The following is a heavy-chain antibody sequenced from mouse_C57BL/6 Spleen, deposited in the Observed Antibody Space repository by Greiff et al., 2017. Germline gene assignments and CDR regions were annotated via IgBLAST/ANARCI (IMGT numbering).Heavy chain of an antibody. V-gene: IGHV2-2*01. CDR2: IWSGGST. J-gene: IGHJ4*01. CDR3: ARDSRLLHPLGAMDD. Sequence: VKLTESGPGLVQPSQSLSITCTAPGFSLTSYGVHWVRQSPGKGLEWLGVIWSGGSTDYNAAFISRLSTSKDNSKCQVFFRMNSLQADDTAIYYCARDSRLLHPLGAMDDGGQGTSVSVS. CDR1: GFSLTSYG. D-gene: IGHD2-3*01.